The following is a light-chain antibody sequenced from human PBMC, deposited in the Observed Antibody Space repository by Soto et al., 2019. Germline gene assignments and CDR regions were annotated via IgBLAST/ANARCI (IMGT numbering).Light chain of an antibody. Sequence: QSVLTQPPSVSGVLGQGVSISCTGSSSDLGAGYDVYWYQQLPGAAPKLLIYENNNRPSGVPDRFSGSKSGTSASLAITGXXAEDEADYYCQSSDIRESAVVFGGGTKLTVL. V-gene: IGLV1-40*01. CDR3: QSSDIRESAVV. CDR1: SSDLGAGYD. CDR2: ENN. J-gene: IGLJ2*01.